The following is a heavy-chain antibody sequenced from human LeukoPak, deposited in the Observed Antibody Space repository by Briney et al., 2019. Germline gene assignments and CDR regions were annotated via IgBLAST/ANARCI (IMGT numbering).Heavy chain of an antibody. CDR1: GFTFDDYA. V-gene: IGHV3-9*03. CDR2: ISWNSGSI. D-gene: IGHD4-17*01. CDR3: AKDLATVTTFGFDY. Sequence: GGSLRLSCAASGFTFDDYAMHWVRQAPGKGLEWVSGISWNSGSIGCADSVKGRFTISRDNAKNSLYLQMNSLRAEDMALYYCAKDLATVTTFGFDYWGQGTLVTVSS. J-gene: IGHJ4*02.